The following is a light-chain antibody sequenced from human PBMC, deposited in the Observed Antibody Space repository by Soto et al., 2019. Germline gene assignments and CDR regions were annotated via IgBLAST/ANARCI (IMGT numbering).Light chain of an antibody. Sequence: DIVLTQSPGTLSLSPGERATLSCRASQTVSTTYLAWYQQKPGQAPRLLIFGASSRATGIPDRFIGSGSGTDFTLTISRLEPGDFAVYYCQQYSSSPTTFGQGTKV. CDR1: QTVSTTY. CDR3: QQYSSSPTT. V-gene: IGKV3-20*01. CDR2: GAS. J-gene: IGKJ1*01.